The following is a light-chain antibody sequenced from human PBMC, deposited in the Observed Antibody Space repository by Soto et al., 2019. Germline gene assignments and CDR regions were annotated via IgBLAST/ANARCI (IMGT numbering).Light chain of an antibody. J-gene: IGLJ1*01. CDR3: SSHAGSKRG. Sequence: QSVLTQPPSASGSPGRSVTISCTGTSSDVGGYNYVSWYQQHPGKAPKLMIYEVNKRPSGVPDRFSGSKSGNTASLTVSGLQAEDEGDYYCSSHAGSKRGFGTGTKVTVL. V-gene: IGLV2-8*01. CDR1: SSDVGGYNY. CDR2: EVN.